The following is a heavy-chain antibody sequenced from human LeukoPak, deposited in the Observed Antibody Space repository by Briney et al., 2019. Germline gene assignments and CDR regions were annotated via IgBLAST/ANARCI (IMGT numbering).Heavy chain of an antibody. Sequence: ASVKVSCKASGGTFSSYAISWVRQAPGQGLEWMGGIIPIFGTANYAQKFQGRVTITADKSTSTAYMELSSLRSEDTAVYYCAGDSSSWYAIFDYWGQGTLVTVSS. CDR3: AGDSSSWYAIFDY. V-gene: IGHV1-69*06. D-gene: IGHD6-13*01. CDR1: GGTFSSYA. CDR2: IIPIFGTA. J-gene: IGHJ4*02.